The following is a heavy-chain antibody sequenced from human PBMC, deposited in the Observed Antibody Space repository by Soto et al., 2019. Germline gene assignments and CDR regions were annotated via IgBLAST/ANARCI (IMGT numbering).Heavy chain of an antibody. Sequence: EVQLVESGGGLVQPGGSLRLSCAASGFTFSSYEMNWVRQAPGKGLEWVSYISSSGSTIYYADSVKGRFTISRDNAKNSLYLQMNSLRAEDTAVYYCARGGSWDFWSGYYDPNWFDPWGQGTLVTVSS. V-gene: IGHV3-48*03. CDR2: ISSSGSTI. CDR1: GFTFSSYE. J-gene: IGHJ5*02. D-gene: IGHD3-3*01. CDR3: ARGGSWDFWSGYYDPNWFDP.